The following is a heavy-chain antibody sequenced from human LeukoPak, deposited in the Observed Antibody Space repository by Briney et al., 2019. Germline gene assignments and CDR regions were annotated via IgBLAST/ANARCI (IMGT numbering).Heavy chain of an antibody. J-gene: IGHJ5*02. CDR2: ISAYNGNT. CDR3: ARDQLRSGELDWFDP. D-gene: IGHD3-10*01. CDR1: GYTFTSYG. Sequence: ASVKVSCRASGYTFTSYGISWVRQAPGQGLEWMGWISAYNGNTNYAQKLQGRVTMTTDTSTSTAYMELRSLRSDDTAVYYGARDQLRSGELDWFDPWGQGTLVTVSS. V-gene: IGHV1-18*01.